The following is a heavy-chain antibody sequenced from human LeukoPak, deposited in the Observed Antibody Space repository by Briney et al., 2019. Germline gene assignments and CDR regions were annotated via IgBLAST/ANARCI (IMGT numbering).Heavy chain of an antibody. J-gene: IGHJ4*02. CDR1: GFTFSSYS. D-gene: IGHD1-26*01. Sequence: GGSLRLSCGASGFTFSSYSMNWVRQTPGKGLEWVSYISSSISTIYYADSVKGRFTISRDNAKNSLYLQMNSLRAEDTAVYYCARVRGSYYLDYWGQGTLVTVSS. CDR2: ISSSISTI. V-gene: IGHV3-48*01. CDR3: ARVRGSYYLDY.